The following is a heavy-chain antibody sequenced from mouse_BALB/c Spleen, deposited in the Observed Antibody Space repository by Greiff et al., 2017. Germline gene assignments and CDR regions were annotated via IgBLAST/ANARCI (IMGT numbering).Heavy chain of an antibody. CDR3: ARGRDRSAMDY. Sequence: EVQGVESGGGLVKPGGSLKLSCAASGFTFSSYAMSWVRQTPEKRLEWVASISSGGSTYYPDSVKGRFTISRDNARNILYLQMSSLRSEDTAMYYCARGRDRSAMDYWGQGTSVTVSS. J-gene: IGHJ4*01. CDR2: ISSGGST. CDR1: GFTFSSYA. V-gene: IGHV5-6-5*01.